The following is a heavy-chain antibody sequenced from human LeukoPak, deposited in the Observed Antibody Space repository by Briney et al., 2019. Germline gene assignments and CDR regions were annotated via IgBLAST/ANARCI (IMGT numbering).Heavy chain of an antibody. CDR1: GYTFTTYN. Sequence: ASVKVSCKASGYTFTTYNINWVRQAPGQGLEWMGWISGYNGNTNYAQKLQVRVTMTRDMSTSTVYMELSSLRSEDTAVYYCARLYGGNSDSFDYWGQGTLVTVSS. CDR2: ISGYNGNT. V-gene: IGHV1-18*01. D-gene: IGHD4-23*01. CDR3: ARLYGGNSDSFDY. J-gene: IGHJ4*02.